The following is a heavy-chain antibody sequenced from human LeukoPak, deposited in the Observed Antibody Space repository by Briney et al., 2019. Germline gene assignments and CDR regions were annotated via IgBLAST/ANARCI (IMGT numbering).Heavy chain of an antibody. CDR3: ATGYSSGWVFFDY. J-gene: IGHJ4*02. Sequence: GGSLRLSCAASGFTFSDYYMSWIRQAPGKGLEWVSYISSSCSTIYYADSVKGRFTISRDNPKNSLYLQMNSLRAEDTALYYCATGYSSGWVFFDYWGQGTLVTVSS. CDR1: GFTFSDYY. V-gene: IGHV3-11*04. D-gene: IGHD6-19*01. CDR2: ISSSCSTI.